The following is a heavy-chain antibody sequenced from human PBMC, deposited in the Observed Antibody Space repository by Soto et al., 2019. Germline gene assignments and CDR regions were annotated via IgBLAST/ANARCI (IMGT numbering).Heavy chain of an antibody. D-gene: IGHD3-10*01. CDR1: GFTVSSNY. CDR3: ARDGGGYYGSGSYEIDY. Sequence: EVQLVESGGGLIQPGGSLRLSCAASGFTVSSNYMSWVRQAPGKGLEWVSVIYSGGSTYYADSVKGRFTISRDNSKNTLYLQMNSLRAEDTAVYYCARDGGGYYGSGSYEIDYWGQGTLVTVSS. CDR2: IYSGGST. V-gene: IGHV3-53*01. J-gene: IGHJ4*02.